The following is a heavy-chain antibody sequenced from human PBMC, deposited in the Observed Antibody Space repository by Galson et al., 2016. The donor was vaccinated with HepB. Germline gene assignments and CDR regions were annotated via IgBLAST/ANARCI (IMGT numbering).Heavy chain of an antibody. CDR1: GFTFTSHA. CDR3: AREPRNYDFWSGYPYYFYYGMDV. D-gene: IGHD3-3*01. J-gene: IGHJ6*02. V-gene: IGHV3-23*01. CDR2: ISGSGGST. Sequence: SLRLSCAASGFTFTSHAMSWVRQAPGKGLEWVSAISGSGGSTYYADSVKGRFTISRDNSKNTLYLQMNSLRAEDTAVYYCAREPRNYDFWSGYPYYFYYGMDVWGQGTTVTVSS.